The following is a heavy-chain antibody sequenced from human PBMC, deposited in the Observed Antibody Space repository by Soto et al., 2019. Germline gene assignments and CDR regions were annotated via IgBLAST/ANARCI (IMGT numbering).Heavy chain of an antibody. J-gene: IGHJ5*02. Sequence: PSETLSLTCTVSGGSISTYYWSWIRQPPGKGLEWIGYIYYSGSTNYNPSLKSRVTISVDTSKNQFSLKLSSVTAADTAVYYCARSRRLPSGWFDPWGQGTLVTVSS. CDR2: IYYSGST. CDR3: ARSRRLPSGWFDP. V-gene: IGHV4-59*01. CDR1: GGSISTYY. D-gene: IGHD2-15*01.